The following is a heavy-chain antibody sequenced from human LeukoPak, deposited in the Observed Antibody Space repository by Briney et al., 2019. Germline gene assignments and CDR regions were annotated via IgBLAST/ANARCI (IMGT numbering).Heavy chain of an antibody. Sequence: GGSLSLSCAASRFTFSSYSMNWVRQAPGKGLEWVSSISSSGNYIYYADSVKGRFTISRDNAKNSLYLQMNSLRAEDTAVYYCARDSIQQQLVLEDRGDPYYFEHWGQGTLVTVSS. V-gene: IGHV3-21*01. D-gene: IGHD6-13*01. CDR2: ISSSGNYI. J-gene: IGHJ4*02. CDR3: ARDSIQQQLVLEDRGDPYYFEH. CDR1: RFTFSSYS.